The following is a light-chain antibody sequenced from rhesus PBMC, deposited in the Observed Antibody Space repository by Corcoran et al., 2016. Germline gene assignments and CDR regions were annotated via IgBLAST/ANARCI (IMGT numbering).Light chain of an antibody. V-gene: IGKV2S2*01. J-gene: IGKJ3*01. CDR1: QSLLHSNGNTY. CDR2: KVT. CDR3: MQSTKDPFT. Sequence: DIVMTQTPLSLPVTPGEPASISCRSSQSLLHSNGNTYFDWYLQKLVQSPRQLIYKVTNRESGVPDRFSGGGSGTDFTLKISRVEPEYVGVYYCMQSTKDPFTFGPGTKLDIK.